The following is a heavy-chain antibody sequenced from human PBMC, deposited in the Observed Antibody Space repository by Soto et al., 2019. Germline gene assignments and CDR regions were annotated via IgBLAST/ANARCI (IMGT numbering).Heavy chain of an antibody. CDR1: GGSISSGGYS. J-gene: IGHJ4*02. D-gene: IGHD5-18*01. Sequence: SETLSLTCAVSGGSISSGGYSWSWIRQPPGKGLEWIGYIYHSGSTYYNPSLKSRVTISVDRSKNQFSLKLSSVTAADTAVYYCAREGYSYGSDPYFDYWGQGTLVTVSS. CDR3: AREGYSYGSDPYFDY. CDR2: IYHSGST. V-gene: IGHV4-30-2*01.